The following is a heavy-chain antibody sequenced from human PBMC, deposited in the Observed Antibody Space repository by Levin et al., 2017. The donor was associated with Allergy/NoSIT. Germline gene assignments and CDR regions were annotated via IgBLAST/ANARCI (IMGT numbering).Heavy chain of an antibody. CDR2: ISSSGSSI. D-gene: IGHD3-10*01. Sequence: PGGSLRLSCAASGFTFSDYYMSWIRQAPGKGLEWVSYISSSGSSIYDADSVKGRFTISRDNAKKSLYLQMNSLRAEDTAVYYCARGYYGSGIKSAVYYGMDVWGQGTTVTVSS. V-gene: IGHV3-11*01. J-gene: IGHJ6*02. CDR1: GFTFSDYY. CDR3: ARGYYGSGIKSAVYYGMDV.